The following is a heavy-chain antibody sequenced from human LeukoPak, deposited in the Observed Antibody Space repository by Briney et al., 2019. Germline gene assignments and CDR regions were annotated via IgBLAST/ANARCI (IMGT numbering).Heavy chain of an antibody. CDR1: GFTFSSYG. D-gene: IGHD6-19*01. CDR2: ISYDGSSK. CDR3: AKDRAVARYFDL. Sequence: GGSLRLSCAASGFTFSSYGMHWVRQAPGKGLEWVAVISYDGSSKYYADSVKGRFTISRDNSKNTLYLQMNSLRAEDTAVYYCAKDRAVARYFDLWGRGTLVTVSS. V-gene: IGHV3-30*18. J-gene: IGHJ2*01.